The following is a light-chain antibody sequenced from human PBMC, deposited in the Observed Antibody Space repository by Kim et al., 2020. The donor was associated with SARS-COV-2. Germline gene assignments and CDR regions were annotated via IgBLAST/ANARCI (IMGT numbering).Light chain of an antibody. CDR3: QHYKSYVWT. CDR2: DAS. CDR1: QSINNY. V-gene: IGKV1-5*01. Sequence: DIQMTQSPPTLSASVGDSVTITCRARQSINNYLAWYQQKPGKAPSLLIYDASTLRSGVPSRFSGSGSGTEFTLTISSLQPDDLATYYCQHYKSYVWTFGRGTKVDIK. J-gene: IGKJ1*01.